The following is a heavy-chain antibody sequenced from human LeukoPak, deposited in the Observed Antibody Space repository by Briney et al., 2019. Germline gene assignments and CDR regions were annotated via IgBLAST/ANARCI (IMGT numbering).Heavy chain of an antibody. CDR1: GGSISSYY. D-gene: IGHD3-22*01. J-gene: IGHJ5*02. V-gene: IGHV4-59*01. CDR2: IYYSGST. Sequence: SETLSLTCTVSGGSISSYYWSWIRQPPGKGLEWIGYIYYSGSTNYNPSLKSRVTISVDTSKNQFSLKLSSVTAADTAVYYCASSPFGYYDSSGYYPRTNWFDPWGQGTLVTVSS. CDR3: ASSPFGYYDSSGYYPRTNWFDP.